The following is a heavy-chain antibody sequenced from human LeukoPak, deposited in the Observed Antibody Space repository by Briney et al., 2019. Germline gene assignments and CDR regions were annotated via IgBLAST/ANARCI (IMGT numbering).Heavy chain of an antibody. J-gene: IGHJ4*02. D-gene: IGHD3-22*01. CDR2: IYYSGST. CDR3: VRGGYYYDSSGYLYYFDY. Sequence: SETLSLTCTVSGDSVSSGSYYWSWIRQPPGKGLEWIGYIYYSGSTNYNPSLKSRVTISVDTSKNQFSLKLSSVTAADTAVYYCVRGGYYYDSSGYLYYFDYWGQGTLVTVSS. CDR1: GDSVSSGSYY. V-gene: IGHV4-61*01.